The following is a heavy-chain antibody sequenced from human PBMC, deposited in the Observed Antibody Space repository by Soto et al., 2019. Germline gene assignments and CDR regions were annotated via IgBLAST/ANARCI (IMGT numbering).Heavy chain of an antibody. Sequence: QVQLVQSGAEVKKPGSSVKVSCKASGGTFSSYAISWVRQAPGQGLEWMGGIIPIFGTANYAQKFQGRVTITADESTSTAYMELSSLRSEDTAVYYCATPWGDYYDSSGPYYGMDVWGQGTTVTVSS. CDR1: GGTFSSYA. D-gene: IGHD3-22*01. CDR2: IIPIFGTA. V-gene: IGHV1-69*12. J-gene: IGHJ6*02. CDR3: ATPWGDYYDSSGPYYGMDV.